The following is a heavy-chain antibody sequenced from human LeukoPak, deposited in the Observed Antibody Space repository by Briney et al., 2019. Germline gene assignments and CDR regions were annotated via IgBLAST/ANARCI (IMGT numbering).Heavy chain of an antibody. CDR2: FNPEDGET. CDR1: GYTLTELS. J-gene: IGHJ6*02. V-gene: IGHV1-24*01. CDR3: ASPSRYSGYEHYGMDV. Sequence: ASVKVSCKVSGYTLTELSMHWMRQAPGKGLEWMGGFNPEDGETIYAQKFQGRVTMTEDTSTDTAYMELGSLRSEDTAVYYCASPSRYSGYEHYGMDVWGQGTTVTVSS. D-gene: IGHD5-12*01.